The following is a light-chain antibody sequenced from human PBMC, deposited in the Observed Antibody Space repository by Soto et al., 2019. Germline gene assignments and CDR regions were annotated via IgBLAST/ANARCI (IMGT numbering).Light chain of an antibody. V-gene: IGKV1-33*01. CDR2: DAS. Sequence: DIQMTQSPSSLSASVGDRVTITCQASQDISNYLNWYQQKPGKAPKLLIYDASNLETGIPSRFSGSASGTDFTFTISSLQPEDIATYYCQQYDNLPPFTFGPGTKVDIK. CDR1: QDISNY. CDR3: QQYDNLPPFT. J-gene: IGKJ3*01.